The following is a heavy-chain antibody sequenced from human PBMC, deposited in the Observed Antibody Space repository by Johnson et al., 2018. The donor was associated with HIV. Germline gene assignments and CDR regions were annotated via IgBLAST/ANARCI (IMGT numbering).Heavy chain of an antibody. V-gene: IGHV3-30*18. CDR3: AKDLPLVQGIIMGGGAFDI. D-gene: IGHD3-10*01. Sequence: QVQLVESGGGVVRPGGSLRLSCAASRFTFSRYGMHWVRQAPGKGLEWVAVIPYDGSNTYYADSVKGRFTISRDNSKNTVYLQMNSLRAEDTAVYYCAKDLPLVQGIIMGGGAFDIWGQGTMVTVSS. CDR2: IPYDGSNT. J-gene: IGHJ3*02. CDR1: RFTFSRYG.